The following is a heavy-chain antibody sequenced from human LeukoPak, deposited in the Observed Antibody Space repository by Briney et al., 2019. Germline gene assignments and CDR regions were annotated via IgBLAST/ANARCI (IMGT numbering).Heavy chain of an antibody. Sequence: SETLSLTCTVSGGSISSSSYYWGWIRQPPGKGLEWIGSIYYSRSTYYNPSLKSRVTISVDTSKNQFSLKLSSVTAADTAVYYCARALGVPAAFDYWGQGTLVTVSS. CDR2: IYYSRST. J-gene: IGHJ4*02. CDR1: GGSISSSSYY. CDR3: ARALGVPAAFDY. D-gene: IGHD2-2*01. V-gene: IGHV4-39*01.